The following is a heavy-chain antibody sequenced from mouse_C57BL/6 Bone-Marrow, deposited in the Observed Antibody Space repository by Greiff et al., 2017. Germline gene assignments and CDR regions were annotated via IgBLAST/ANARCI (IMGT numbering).Heavy chain of an antibody. V-gene: IGHV14-4*01. J-gene: IGHJ1*03. CDR2: IDPENGDT. D-gene: IGHD1-1*01. Sequence: VQLQQSGAELVRPGASVKLSCTASGFNIKDDYMHWVKQRPEQGLEWIGWIDPENGDTESASKFQGKATITADTSSNTAYLQLSSLTSEDTAVYYCNPPITTVVATDCYFDVWGTGTTVTVSS. CDR3: NPPITTVVATDCYFDV. CDR1: GFNIKDDY.